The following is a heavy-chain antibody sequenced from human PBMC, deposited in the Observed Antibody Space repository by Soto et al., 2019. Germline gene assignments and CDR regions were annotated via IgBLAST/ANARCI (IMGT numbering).Heavy chain of an antibody. V-gene: IGHV4-34*01. CDR1: GGYFSGYY. Sequence: PSETLSLTCAVYGGYFSGYYWSWIRQPPGKGLEWIGEINHSGSTNYNPSLKSRVTISVDTSKNQFSLKLSSVTAADTAVYYCAPIRSGSYYPPHGMDVWGQGTTVTVSS. CDR3: APIRSGSYYPPHGMDV. J-gene: IGHJ6*02. CDR2: INHSGST. D-gene: IGHD1-26*01.